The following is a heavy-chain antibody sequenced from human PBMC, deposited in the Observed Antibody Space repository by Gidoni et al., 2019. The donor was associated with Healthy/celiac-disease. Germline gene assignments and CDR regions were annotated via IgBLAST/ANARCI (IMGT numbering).Heavy chain of an antibody. V-gene: IGHV3-30*04. D-gene: IGHD3-3*01. CDR1: GFTFSSYA. CDR2: ISYDGSNK. J-gene: IGHJ6*02. CDR3: ARDLNSTYYDFWSGYYGKSSPYYYYGMDV. Sequence: QVQLVESGGGVVQPGRSLRLSCAASGFTFSSYAMHWVRKAPGTGLEWVAVISYDGSNKYYADSVKGRFTISRDNSKNTLYLQMNSLRAEDTAVYYCARDLNSTYYDFWSGYYGKSSPYYYYGMDVWGQGTTVTVSS.